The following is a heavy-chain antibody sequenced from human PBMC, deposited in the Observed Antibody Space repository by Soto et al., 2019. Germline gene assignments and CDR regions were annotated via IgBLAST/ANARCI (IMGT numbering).Heavy chain of an antibody. J-gene: IGHJ3*02. D-gene: IGHD3-22*01. Sequence: SQTLSLTCDISGDSVSSNSAAWNWIRQSPSRGLEWLGRTYYRSKWYNDYAVSVKSRITINPDTSKNQFSLQLNSVTPEDTAVYYCARDISDYDSSGYYSHAFDIWGQGTMVTVSS. CDR1: GDSVSSNSAA. CDR2: TYYRSKWYN. V-gene: IGHV6-1*01. CDR3: ARDISDYDSSGYYSHAFDI.